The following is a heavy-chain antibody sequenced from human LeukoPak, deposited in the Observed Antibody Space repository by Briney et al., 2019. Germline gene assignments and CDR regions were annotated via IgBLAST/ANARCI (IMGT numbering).Heavy chain of an antibody. D-gene: IGHD6-19*01. CDR2: ISYDGSNK. Sequence: PGGSLRLSCAASGFTFSSYAMHWVRQAPGKGLEWVAVISYDGSNKYYADSVKGRFTISRDNSKNTLYLRMNSLRAEDTAVYYCARDPISDQQWLVPGGFDYWGQGTLVTVSS. J-gene: IGHJ4*02. CDR1: GFTFSSYA. CDR3: ARDPISDQQWLVPGGFDY. V-gene: IGHV3-30-3*01.